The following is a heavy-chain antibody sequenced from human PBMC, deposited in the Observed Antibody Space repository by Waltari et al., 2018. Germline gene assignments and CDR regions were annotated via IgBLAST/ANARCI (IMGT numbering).Heavy chain of an antibody. D-gene: IGHD2-2*01. CDR3: AREDVVPAAIGY. CDR2: IYTSGST. CDR1: GGSISRGSYY. V-gene: IGHV4-61*02. Sequence: VQLQESGPGLVKPSQTLSLTCTVSGGSISRGSYYRSWIRQPAGKGLEWIGRIYTSGSTNYNPSLKSRVTISVDTSKNQFSLKLSSVTAADTAVYYCAREDVVPAAIGYWGQGTLVTVSS. J-gene: IGHJ4*02.